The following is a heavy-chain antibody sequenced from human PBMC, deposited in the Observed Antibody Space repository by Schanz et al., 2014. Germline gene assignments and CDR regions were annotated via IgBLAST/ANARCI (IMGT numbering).Heavy chain of an antibody. CDR2: IYYSGST. D-gene: IGHD5-18*01. V-gene: IGHV4-30-4*07. CDR1: GGSISSGGYS. CDR3: ASKARYTYGYDY. Sequence: QVQLQESGPGLVKPSETLSLTCTVSGGSISSGGYSWNWIRQPPGKGLEWIVYIYYSGSTYYNPSLKSRVTISADTSKNQLSLKLTSVTAADTAVYYCASKARYTYGYDYWGQGTLVTVSS. J-gene: IGHJ4*02.